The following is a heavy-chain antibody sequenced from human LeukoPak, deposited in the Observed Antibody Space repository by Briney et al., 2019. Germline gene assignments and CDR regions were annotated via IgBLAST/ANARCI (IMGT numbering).Heavy chain of an antibody. CDR1: GYTFTSYG. V-gene: IGHV1-18*01. D-gene: IGHD3-22*01. J-gene: IGHJ4*02. CDR2: ISAYNGNT. CDR3: ARVDSSGYYVDY. Sequence: ASVKVSCKASGYTFTSYGISWVRQAPGQGLEWMGWISAYNGNTNYAQKLQGRVTMTTDTSTSTAYMELSSLRSEDTAVYYCARVDSSGYYVDYWGQGTLVTVSS.